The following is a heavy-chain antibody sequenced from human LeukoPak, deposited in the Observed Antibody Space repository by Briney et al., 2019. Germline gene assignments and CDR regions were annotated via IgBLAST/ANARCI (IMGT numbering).Heavy chain of an antibody. CDR1: GFTFSSYG. Sequence: GGSLRLSCAASGFTFSSYGFHWVREAPGKGLEWVAVIWSDGSYKYYADTVKGRFTISRDDSKNTLYLQMNSLRAEYTAVYYCARDFSLQLFDYWGQGTLVTVFS. V-gene: IGHV3-33*01. J-gene: IGHJ4*02. CDR3: ARDFSLQLFDY. CDR2: IWSDGSYK. D-gene: IGHD5-24*01.